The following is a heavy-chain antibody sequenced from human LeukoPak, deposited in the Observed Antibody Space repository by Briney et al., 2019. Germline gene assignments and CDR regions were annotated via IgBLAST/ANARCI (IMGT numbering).Heavy chain of an antibody. J-gene: IGHJ4*02. CDR2: IGSSSSTI. D-gene: IGHD1-14*01. CDR1: GFSFPTHS. CDR3: ARERETFGIIDS. Sequence: GGSLRLSCAASGFSFPTHSFHWVRQSPGKGLEWVAYIGSSSSTIYQAKSMKGRISISSDNAKNSLFLQMSSLRVEDTAVYYCARERETFGIIDSWGQGTLVAVSS. V-gene: IGHV3-48*04.